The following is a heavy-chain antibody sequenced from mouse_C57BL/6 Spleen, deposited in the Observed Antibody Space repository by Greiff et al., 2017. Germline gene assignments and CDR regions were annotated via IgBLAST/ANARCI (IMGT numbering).Heavy chain of an antibody. CDR2: INPNNGGT. CDR3: ARNGGWLLRGVDY. J-gene: IGHJ2*01. Sequence: EVQLQQSGPELVKPGASVKISCKASGYTFTDYYMNWVKQSHGKSLEWIGDINPNNGGTSYNQKFKGKATLTVDKSSSTAYLELRSLTSEDYAVDYCARNGGWLLRGVDYWGQGTTLTVSS. CDR1: GYTFTDYY. D-gene: IGHD2-3*01. V-gene: IGHV1-26*01.